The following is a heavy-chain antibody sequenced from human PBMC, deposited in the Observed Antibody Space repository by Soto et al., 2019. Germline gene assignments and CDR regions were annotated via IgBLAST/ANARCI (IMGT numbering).Heavy chain of an antibody. Sequence: QVQLQESGPGLVKPSETLSLICTVSGDSISSYFWSWIRQPPGKGLEWVGYIFYNGSTKCNPSLKSRVTISLDTSKDQFSLKLRSVTAADTAVYYCARGRYCSSTSCRPYYGMDVWGQGTAVTVSS. V-gene: IGHV4-59*01. CDR3: ARGRYCSSTSCRPYYGMDV. J-gene: IGHJ6*02. D-gene: IGHD2-2*01. CDR1: GDSISSYF. CDR2: IFYNGST.